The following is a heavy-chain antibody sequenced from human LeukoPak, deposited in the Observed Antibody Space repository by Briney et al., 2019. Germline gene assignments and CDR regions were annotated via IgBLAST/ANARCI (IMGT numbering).Heavy chain of an antibody. CDR2: IYHSGST. CDR1: GGSISRGNW. J-gene: IGHJ6*03. CDR3: ARETRSGDCYSNMDV. D-gene: IGHD2-21*02. Sequence: PSGTLSLTCAVSGGSISRGNWWSWVRQSPEKGLEWIGEIYHSGSTNYNPSLKSRVTISVDTSRNQCSLNLRSVTAADTAVYYCARETRSGDCYSNMDVWGKGTTVIVSS. V-gene: IGHV4-4*02.